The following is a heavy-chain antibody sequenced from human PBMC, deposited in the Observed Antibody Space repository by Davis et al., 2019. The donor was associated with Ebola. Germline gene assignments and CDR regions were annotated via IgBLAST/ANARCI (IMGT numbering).Heavy chain of an antibody. CDR2: ISAYNGNT. J-gene: IGHJ4*02. Sequence: ASVKVSCKASGYTFTSYGISWVRQAPGQGLEWIGWISAYNGNTNYAQKLQGRVTMTTDTSTSTAYMELRSLRSDDTAVYYCARGFAGGVTLCTSTSCYGNYFDYWGQGTLVTVSS. D-gene: IGHD2-2*01. CDR1: GYTFTSYG. CDR3: ARGFAGGVTLCTSTSCYGNYFDY. V-gene: IGHV1-18*01.